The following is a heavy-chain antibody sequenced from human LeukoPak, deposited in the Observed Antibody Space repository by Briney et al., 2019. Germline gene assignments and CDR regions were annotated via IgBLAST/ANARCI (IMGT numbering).Heavy chain of an antibody. D-gene: IGHD6-19*01. V-gene: IGHV6-1*01. CDR1: GDSVSSNSAA. CDR3: ARGWGIAVAGTGEYYFDY. Sequence: SQTLSLTCAISGDSVSSNSAAWNWIRRSPSRGLEWLGRTYYRSKWYNDYAVSVKSRITINPDTSKNQFSLQLNSVTPEDTAVYYCARGWGIAVAGTGEYYFDYWGQGTLVTVSS. CDR2: TYYRSKWYN. J-gene: IGHJ4*02.